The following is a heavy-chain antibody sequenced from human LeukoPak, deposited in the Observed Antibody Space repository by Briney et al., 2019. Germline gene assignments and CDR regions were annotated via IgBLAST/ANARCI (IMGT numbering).Heavy chain of an antibody. D-gene: IGHD3-10*01. CDR3: VRGGLYMYYFDY. CDR2: LKGDESSI. V-gene: IGHV3-74*01. CDR1: AFTFSSYW. Sequence: GGSLRLSRAASAFTFSSYWMHCVRQAPGKGRECVSRLKGDESSINYADSVEGRFTISRDNAKNTVYLHLNSLRVEDTAVYYCVRGGLYMYYFDYWGQGTLVTVSS. J-gene: IGHJ4*02.